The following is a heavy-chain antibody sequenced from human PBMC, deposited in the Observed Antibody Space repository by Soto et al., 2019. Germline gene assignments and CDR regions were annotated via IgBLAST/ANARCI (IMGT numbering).Heavy chain of an antibody. V-gene: IGHV1-46*03. CDR1: GYNFTSYY. CDR2: NDPSGGST. J-gene: IGHJ4*02. D-gene: IGHD3-3*01. CDR3: ARYLTGGPTYYEFWSGHSPIDY. Sequence: ASVKVSCKASGYNFTSYYMHWVRQAPGQGLERMGINDPSGGSTSYAQKFQGSVSMTRDTSTTTVYMDLSSLRSEDTAVYYCARYLTGGPTYYEFWSGHSPIDYWGLGLVVTVSS.